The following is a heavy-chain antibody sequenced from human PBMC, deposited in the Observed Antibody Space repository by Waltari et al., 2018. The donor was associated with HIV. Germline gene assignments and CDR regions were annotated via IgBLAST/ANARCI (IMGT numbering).Heavy chain of an antibody. Sequence: QVQLQESGPGLLRPSETLSLNCTVSGYALRSGFYWAWLRRPLGKGLEWIGSMFHSGSTYYNPSLKSRVTMSIDVTKNRISLKLKSVTATDTALYYCARAQENSGGLAFQLWGLGTLVTVSS. CDR3: ARAQENSGGLAFQL. V-gene: IGHV4-38-2*02. CDR2: MFHSGST. CDR1: GYALRSGFY. J-gene: IGHJ1*01. D-gene: IGHD2-15*01.